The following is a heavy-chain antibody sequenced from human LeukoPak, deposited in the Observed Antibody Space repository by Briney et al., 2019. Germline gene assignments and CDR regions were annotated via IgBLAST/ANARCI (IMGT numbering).Heavy chain of an antibody. CDR3: ARSPYLLGPFRFDP. Sequence: SEALSLTCTVSGGSISSYYWSWIRQPPGKGLEWIGYIYYSGSTNYNPSLKSRVTISVDTSKNQFSLKLSSVTAADTAVYYCARSPYLLGPFRFDPWGQGTLVTVSS. J-gene: IGHJ5*02. V-gene: IGHV4-59*08. D-gene: IGHD7-27*01. CDR1: GGSISSYY. CDR2: IYYSGST.